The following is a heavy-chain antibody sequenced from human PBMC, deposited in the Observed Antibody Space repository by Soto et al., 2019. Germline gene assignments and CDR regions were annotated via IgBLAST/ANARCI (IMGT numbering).Heavy chain of an antibody. J-gene: IGHJ4*02. CDR1: GFTFSSYG. V-gene: IGHV3-30*18. Sequence: QVQLVESGGGVVQPGRSLRLSCAASGFTFSSYGMHWVRQAPGKGLEWVAVISYDGSNKYYADSVKGRFTISRDNSKNTLYLQMNSLRAEDTAVYYCAKGLRRIGVVTIWGQGTLVTVSS. CDR3: AKGLRRIGVVTI. D-gene: IGHD3-3*01. CDR2: ISYDGSNK.